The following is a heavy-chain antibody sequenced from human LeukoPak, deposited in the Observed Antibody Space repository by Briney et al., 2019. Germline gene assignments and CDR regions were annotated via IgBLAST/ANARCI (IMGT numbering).Heavy chain of an antibody. V-gene: IGHV3-33*01. CDR2: IWYDGSNK. Sequence: GGSLRLSCAASGFTFSNHGMHWIRQAPGKGLEWVAVIWYDGSNKYFADSVRGRFTISRDNAKNTLFLQMNSLRAEDTAVYYCARDIAARRFDYWGQGTLVTVSS. J-gene: IGHJ4*02. CDR1: GFTFSNHG. CDR3: ARDIAARRFDY. D-gene: IGHD6-6*01.